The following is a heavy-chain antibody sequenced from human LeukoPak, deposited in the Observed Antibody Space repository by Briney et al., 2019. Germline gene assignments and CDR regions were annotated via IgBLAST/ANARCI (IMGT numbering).Heavy chain of an antibody. Sequence: PSGTLSLTCAVSGGSISSSNWWSWVRQPPGKGLEWIGEIYHSGSTNYNPSLKSRVTISVDKSKNQFSLKLSSVTAADTAVYYCARVGNYYGSGSYEQNWFDPWGQGTLVTVSS. CDR2: IYHSGST. J-gene: IGHJ5*02. CDR3: ARVGNYYGSGSYEQNWFDP. D-gene: IGHD3-10*01. CDR1: GGSISSSNW. V-gene: IGHV4-4*02.